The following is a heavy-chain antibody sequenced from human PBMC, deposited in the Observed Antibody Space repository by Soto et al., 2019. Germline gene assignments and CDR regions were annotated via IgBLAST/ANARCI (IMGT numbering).Heavy chain of an antibody. CDR1: GFTFDNYG. CDR3: AKDLDVVVVLSATRGLDV. D-gene: IGHD2-15*01. CDR2: ISYDGSKK. V-gene: IGHV3-30*18. Sequence: QVKLVESGGGVVQPGRSLRLSCAASGFTFDNYGLHWVRQAPGKGLEWVAVISYDGSKKFYADSVTGRFTISRDNSKNTLYLQMNTLRVEDTAVYYCAKDLDVVVVLSATRGLDVWGQGTTVTVSS. J-gene: IGHJ6*02.